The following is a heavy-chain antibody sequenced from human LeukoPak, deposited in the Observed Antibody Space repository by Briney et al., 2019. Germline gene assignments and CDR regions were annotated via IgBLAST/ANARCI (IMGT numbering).Heavy chain of an antibody. V-gene: IGHV3-23*01. J-gene: IGHJ4*02. Sequence: PGGSLRLSCAASGDTFIDDVMKSVRQAPGKGLEWVSTSYYGTYYADSVKGRFIISRDDSKSMLYLQMNSLSAPDTAIYFCGHRYSSECWGQGILVTVSS. CDR1: GDTFIDDV. CDR3: GHRYSSEC. CDR2: SYYGT. D-gene: IGHD2-15*01.